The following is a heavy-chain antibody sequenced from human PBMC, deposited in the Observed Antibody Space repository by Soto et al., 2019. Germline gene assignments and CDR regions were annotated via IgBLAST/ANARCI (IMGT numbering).Heavy chain of an antibody. J-gene: IGHJ5*02. CDR3: ARGSIAARNWFDP. V-gene: IGHV1-18*01. CDR2: IIPNNGNT. Sequence: ASVKVSCKASGGTFSSYAISWVRQAPGQGLEWMGWIIPNNGNTNYAQKLQGRVTMTTDTSTSTAYMELRSLRSDDTAVYYCARGSIAARNWFDPWGQGTLVTVSS. D-gene: IGHD6-6*01. CDR1: GGTFSSYA.